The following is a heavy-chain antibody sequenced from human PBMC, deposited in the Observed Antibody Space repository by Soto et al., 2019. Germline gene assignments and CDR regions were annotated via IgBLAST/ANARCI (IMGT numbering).Heavy chain of an antibody. CDR1: GLTFSTAG. J-gene: IGHJ4*01. V-gene: IGHV3-15*07. CDR3: TTDSHFSARLVRFDL. D-gene: IGHD3-3*02. CDR2: IKSKIDGGTT. Sequence: GGSLRVSCAASGLTFSTAGRNWVRQTPGKGLEWVGRIKSKIDGGTTDFAAFVQGRFAISRDDSQDTMFLQMNSLKSEDTAVYYCTTDSHFSARLVRFDLWGRGTLVTVSS.